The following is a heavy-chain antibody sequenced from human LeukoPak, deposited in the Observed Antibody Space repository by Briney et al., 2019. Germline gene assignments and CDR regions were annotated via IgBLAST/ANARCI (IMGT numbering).Heavy chain of an antibody. J-gene: IGHJ4*02. D-gene: IGHD3/OR15-3a*01. CDR2: IYHSGST. CDR1: GFTFSSYS. V-gene: IGHV4-30-2*01. CDR3: ARGGRTGYYPL. Sequence: LRLSCAASGFTFSSYSMNWIRQPPGKGLEWIGYIYHSGSTYYNPSLKSRVTISVDRSKNQFSLKLSSVTAADTAVYYCARGGRTGYYPLWGQGTLVTVSS.